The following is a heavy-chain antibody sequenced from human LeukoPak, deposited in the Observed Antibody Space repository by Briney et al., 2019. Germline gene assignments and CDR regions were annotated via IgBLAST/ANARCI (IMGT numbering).Heavy chain of an antibody. D-gene: IGHD4-23*01. Sequence: SVKVSCKISGGIYRITSITWVRQAPGQGLEWMGGIIPMSDTANYAQNFQGRVTITKDESTSTAYMEPSSLIPDDTALYYCATYGGNTAEYFQHWGQGTLVTVSS. CDR2: IIPMSDTA. CDR3: ATYGGNTAEYFQH. V-gene: IGHV1-69*05. J-gene: IGHJ1*01. CDR1: GGIYRITS.